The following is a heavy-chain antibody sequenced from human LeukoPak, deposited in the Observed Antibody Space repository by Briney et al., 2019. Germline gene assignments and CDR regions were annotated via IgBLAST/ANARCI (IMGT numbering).Heavy chain of an antibody. CDR3: ARRPPALGAFDI. J-gene: IGHJ3*02. CDR1: GGSISRSFYY. CDR2: IYYSDSGKM. Sequence: PSETLSLTCTVSGGSISRSFYYWGWIRQSPGKGLEWIGSIYYSDSGKMYYNPSLKTRGTMSADTSKNQFSLRVSSVTAADTAVYYCARRPPALGAFDIWGQGTMVSVSS. V-gene: IGHV4-39*01.